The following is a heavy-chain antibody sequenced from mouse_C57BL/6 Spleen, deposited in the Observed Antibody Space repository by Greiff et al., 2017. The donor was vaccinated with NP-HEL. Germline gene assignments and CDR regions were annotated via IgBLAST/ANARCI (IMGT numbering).Heavy chain of an antibody. CDR2: IDPEDGET. D-gene: IGHD1-1*01. V-gene: IGHV14-2*01. Sequence: VQLKESGAELVKPGASVKLSCTASGFNIKDYYMHWVKQRTEQGLEWIGRIDPEDGETKYAPKFQGKATITADTSSNTAYLQLSSLTSEDTAVYYCARPDGSSYWYFDVWGTGTTVTVSS. CDR1: GFNIKDYY. CDR3: ARPDGSSYWYFDV. J-gene: IGHJ1*03.